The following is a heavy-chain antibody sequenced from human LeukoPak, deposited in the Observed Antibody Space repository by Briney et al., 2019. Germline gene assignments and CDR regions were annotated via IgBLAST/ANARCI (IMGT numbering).Heavy chain of an antibody. J-gene: IGHJ6*03. D-gene: IGHD2/OR15-2a*01. CDR3: ARDGYSTSYYYYYMDV. Sequence: SETLSLTCTVSGGSISSYYWSWIRLPAGKGLEWIGRLYTSGSTNNNPSLKSRVTISVDKSKNQFSLKLTSVTAADTAVYYCARDGYSTSYYYYYMDVWGKGTTVTVS. V-gene: IGHV4-4*07. CDR1: GGSISSYY. CDR2: LYTSGST.